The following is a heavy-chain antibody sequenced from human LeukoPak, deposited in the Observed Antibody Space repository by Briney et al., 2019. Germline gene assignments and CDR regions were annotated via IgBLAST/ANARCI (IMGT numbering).Heavy chain of an antibody. D-gene: IGHD2-2*01. Sequence: GGSLRLSCEASGFSFSNNAMSWVRQAPGKGLEWISAISGSGGSTYYADSVRGRFTISRDNSKNTLYLQMNSLRVEDTVLYYCAKDWLSSHHFDYWGQGTLVTVSS. V-gene: IGHV3-23*01. CDR2: ISGSGGST. CDR3: AKDWLSSHHFDY. CDR1: GFSFSNNA. J-gene: IGHJ4*02.